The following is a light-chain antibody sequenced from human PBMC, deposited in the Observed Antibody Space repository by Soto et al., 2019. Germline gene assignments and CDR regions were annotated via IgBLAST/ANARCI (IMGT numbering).Light chain of an antibody. Sequence: QSALTQPASVSGSPGQSITISCTGTSSDVGGYNLVSWYQQYPDKAPKLTIFDVNTRPSGVSNRFSGSKSGNTASLTISGLPAEDEADYYCSSYKSSSTLPYVFGTGTKVTVL. CDR1: SSDVGGYNL. CDR2: DVN. J-gene: IGLJ1*01. CDR3: SSYKSSSTLPYV. V-gene: IGLV2-14*01.